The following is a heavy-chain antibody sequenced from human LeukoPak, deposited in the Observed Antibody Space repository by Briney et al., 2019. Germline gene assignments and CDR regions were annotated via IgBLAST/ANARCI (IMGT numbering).Heavy chain of an antibody. D-gene: IGHD2-2*01. Sequence: ASVKVCCNASGYTFTDYYMHWVRQAPGQGLEWMGWINPNSGGTNYAQKFQGRVTMTRDTSISTAYMELSRLRSDDTAVYYCAREGIADIVVVPAAMERRPVSWFDPWGQGTLITVSS. CDR2: INPNSGGT. CDR1: GYTFTDYY. V-gene: IGHV1-2*02. J-gene: IGHJ5*02. CDR3: AREGIADIVVVPAAMERRPVSWFDP.